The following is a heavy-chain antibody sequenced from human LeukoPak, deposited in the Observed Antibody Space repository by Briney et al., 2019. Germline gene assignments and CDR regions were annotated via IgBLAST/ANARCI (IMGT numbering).Heavy chain of an antibody. CDR2: ISGSGGST. J-gene: IGHJ4*02. D-gene: IGHD6-19*01. Sequence: PGGSLRLSCAASGFTFSSYAMSWVRQAPGKGREWVSAISGSGGSTYYADSVKGRFTISRDNSKNTLYLQMNSLRAEDTAVYYCAKVPYQYSSGWQDYWGQGTLVTVSS. CDR3: AKVPYQYSSGWQDY. V-gene: IGHV3-23*01. CDR1: GFTFSSYA.